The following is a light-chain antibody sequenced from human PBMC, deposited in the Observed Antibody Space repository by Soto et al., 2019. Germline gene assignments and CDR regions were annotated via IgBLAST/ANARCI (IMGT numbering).Light chain of an antibody. J-gene: IGKJ5*01. V-gene: IGKV3-15*01. CDR3: QQYNNWPIT. Sequence: EIVLTQSPATLSVSPGERATLSCRASQSVSGDLAWYHHKPGQAPRLLIYDASTRALDTPARFAGSGAGTEFTLTISSLQSEDFAVYFCQQYNNWPITFGQGTRLDIK. CDR2: DAS. CDR1: QSVSGD.